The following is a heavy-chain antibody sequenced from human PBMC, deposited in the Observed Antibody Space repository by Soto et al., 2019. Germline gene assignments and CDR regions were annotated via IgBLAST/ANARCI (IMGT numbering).Heavy chain of an antibody. CDR3: ARLGGGGSYYTHANYGMDV. V-gene: IGHV5-51*01. J-gene: IGHJ6*02. CDR1: GYSSTSYW. Sequence: GESLKISCKGSGYSSTSYWIGWVRQMPGKGLEWMGIIYPGDSDTRYSPSFQGQVTISADKSISTAYLKWSSLKASDTAIYYCARLGGGGSYYTHANYGMDVWGQGTTVTVSS. D-gene: IGHD1-26*01. CDR2: IYPGDSDT.